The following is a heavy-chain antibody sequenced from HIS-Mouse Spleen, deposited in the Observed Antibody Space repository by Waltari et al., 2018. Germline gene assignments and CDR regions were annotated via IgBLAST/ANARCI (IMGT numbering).Heavy chain of an antibody. V-gene: IGHV4-39*07. D-gene: IGHD6-13*01. CDR3: AREIPYSSSWYDWYFDL. J-gene: IGHJ2*01. CDR2: IYYSGST. Sequence: QLQLQESGPGLVKPSETLSLTCPVSGGSISRRSYYLGWIRQPPGKGLEWIGSIYYSGSTYYNPSLKSRVTISVDTSKNQFSLKLSSVTAADTAVYYCAREIPYSSSWYDWYFDLWGRGTLVNVSS. CDR1: GGSISRRSYY.